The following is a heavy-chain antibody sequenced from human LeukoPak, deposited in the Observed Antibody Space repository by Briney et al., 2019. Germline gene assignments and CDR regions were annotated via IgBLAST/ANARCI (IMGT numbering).Heavy chain of an antibody. CDR1: GGPISTHY. D-gene: IGHD3-10*01. J-gene: IGHJ6*03. Sequence: SETLSLTCIVSGGPISTHYWSWSRQPPGKGLEWIGYNDYSGSTNYNPSLKSRVNISVDTSKNQFSLKLNSVTAADTAVYYCARGATFRGTYYMDVWGKGTTVTVSS. CDR2: NDYSGST. CDR3: ARGATFRGTYYMDV. V-gene: IGHV4-59*11.